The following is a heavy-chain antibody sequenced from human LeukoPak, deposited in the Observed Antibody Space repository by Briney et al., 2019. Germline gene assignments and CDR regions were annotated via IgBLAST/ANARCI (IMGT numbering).Heavy chain of an antibody. J-gene: IGHJ5*02. CDR2: INPNSGGT. D-gene: IGHD2-2*01. CDR3: ARGYCSSTSCSAWWFDP. Sequence: ASVKVSCKASGYTFTGYYMHWVRQAPGQGLEWMGWINPNSGGTNYAQKFQGRVTMTRDTTISTAYMELSGLRSDDTAVYYCARGYCSSTSCSAWWFDPWGQGTLVTVSS. V-gene: IGHV1-2*02. CDR1: GYTFTGYY.